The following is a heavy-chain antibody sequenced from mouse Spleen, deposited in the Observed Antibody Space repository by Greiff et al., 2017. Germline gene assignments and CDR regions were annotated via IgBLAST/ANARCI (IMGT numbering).Heavy chain of an antibody. D-gene: IGHD2-14*01. CDR1: GFTFSSYY. J-gene: IGHJ2*01. CDR2: ISSGGGST. Sequence: EVQRVESGGGLVKLGGSLKLSCAASGFTFSSYYMSWVRQTPEKRLEWVATISSGGGSTYYPDSVKGRFTISRDNAKNTLYLQMSSLNSEDTAVYYCAREAIGTSFDYWGQGTTLTVSS. V-gene: IGHV5-12-1*01. CDR3: AREAIGTSFDY.